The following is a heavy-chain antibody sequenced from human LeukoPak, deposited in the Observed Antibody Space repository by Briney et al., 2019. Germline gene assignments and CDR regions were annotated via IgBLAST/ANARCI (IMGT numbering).Heavy chain of an antibody. J-gene: IGHJ6*03. CDR1: GFTSSNYA. Sequence: TGGSLRLSCAASGFTSSNYAMNWVRQAPGKGLEWVSAIRDSDSSAYHADSVRGRFTISRDNSKNTLYLQMNSLRAEDTAVYYCAKGSSESWYYYYMDVWGKGTTVTVSS. D-gene: IGHD6-13*01. CDR2: IRDSDSSA. CDR3: AKGSSESWYYYYMDV. V-gene: IGHV3-23*01.